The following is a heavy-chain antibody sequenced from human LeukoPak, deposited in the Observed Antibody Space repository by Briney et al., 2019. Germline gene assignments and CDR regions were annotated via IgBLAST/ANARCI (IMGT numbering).Heavy chain of an antibody. CDR1: GGSISSSSYY. CDR3: ARLGNAEESGSYYKHYFDY. D-gene: IGHD1-26*01. CDR2: IYYSGST. Sequence: PSETLSLTCTVSGGSISSSSYYWGWIRQPPGKGLEWIGSIYYSGSTYYNPSLKSRVTISVDTSKNQFSLKLSSVTAADTAVYYCARLGNAEESGSYYKHYFDYWGQGTLVTVSS. V-gene: IGHV4-39*01. J-gene: IGHJ4*02.